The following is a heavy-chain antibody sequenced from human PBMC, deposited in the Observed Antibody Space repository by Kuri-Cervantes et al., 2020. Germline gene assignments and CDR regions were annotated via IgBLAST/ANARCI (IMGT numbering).Heavy chain of an antibody. CDR1: GFTFSSYW. CDR3: ARDFYRGRDH. Sequence: GGSLRLSCAVSGFTFSSYWMSWVRQAPGKGLEWVGNIKQDGSEKYYVDSVKGRFTISRDNAKNSLYLQMNSLRAEDTAVYYCARDFYRGRDHWGQGTLVTVSS. J-gene: IGHJ4*02. CDR2: IKQDGSEK. V-gene: IGHV3-7*01. D-gene: IGHD2/OR15-2a*01.